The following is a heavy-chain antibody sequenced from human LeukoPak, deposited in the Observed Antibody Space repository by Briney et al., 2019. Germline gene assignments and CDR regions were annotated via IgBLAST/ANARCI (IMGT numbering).Heavy chain of an antibody. J-gene: IGHJ5*02. D-gene: IGHD6-13*01. CDR2: ISSSSSTI. CDR1: GFTFSSYS. Sequence: GGSLRLSCAASGFTFSSYSMNWVRQAPGKGLEWVSYISSSSSTIYYADSVKGRFPISRDNAKNSLYLQMNSLRAEDTAVYYCARETVGIAAASAFDPWGQGTLVTVSS. V-gene: IGHV3-48*01. CDR3: ARETVGIAAASAFDP.